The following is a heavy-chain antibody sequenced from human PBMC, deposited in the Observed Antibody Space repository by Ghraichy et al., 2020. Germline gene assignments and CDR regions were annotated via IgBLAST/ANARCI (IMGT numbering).Heavy chain of an antibody. CDR1: GGPISSSSYY. CDR2: IYYSGST. D-gene: IGHD3-10*01. Sequence: SETLSLTCTVSGGPISSSSYYWGWIRQPPGKGLEWIGSIYYSGSTYYNPSLKSRVTISVDTSKNQFSLKLSPATAANTAVYYCARARITMVRVVIVNYFDYWGQGTLVTVSS. J-gene: IGHJ4*02. V-gene: IGHV4-39*07. CDR3: ARARITMVRVVIVNYFDY.